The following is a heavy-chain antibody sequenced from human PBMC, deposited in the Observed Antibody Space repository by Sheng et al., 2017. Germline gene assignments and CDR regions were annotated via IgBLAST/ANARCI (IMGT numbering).Heavy chain of an antibody. CDR1: GFTFSSYA. D-gene: IGHD6-19*01. V-gene: IGHV3-23*04. CDR3: LKSRFSSGRPPFDY. CDR2: ISGSGDNT. Sequence: EVQLVESGGGLVQPGGPVRLSCAASGFTFSSYAMTWVRQAPGKGVEWVSVISGSGDNTYYADSVKGRFTISRDNSKSMLYLQLSSLRAEDTAVYYCLKSRFSSGRPPFDYWGQGTLGHRLL. J-gene: IGHJ4*02.